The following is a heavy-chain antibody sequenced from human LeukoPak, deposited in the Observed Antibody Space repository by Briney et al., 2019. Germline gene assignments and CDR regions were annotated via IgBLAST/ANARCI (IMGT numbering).Heavy chain of an antibody. CDR3: AREAFGDGYREAFDI. D-gene: IGHD5-24*01. J-gene: IGHJ3*02. V-gene: IGHV4-39*07. Sequence: PSETLSLTCTVSGDSISSSTNYWGWIRQPGKGLEWIGNFYSSGNTYYNPSFKSRVTISVDTSKNQFSLKLSSVTAADTAVYYCAREAFGDGYREAFDIWGQGTMVTVSS. CDR2: FYSSGNT. CDR1: GDSISSSTNY.